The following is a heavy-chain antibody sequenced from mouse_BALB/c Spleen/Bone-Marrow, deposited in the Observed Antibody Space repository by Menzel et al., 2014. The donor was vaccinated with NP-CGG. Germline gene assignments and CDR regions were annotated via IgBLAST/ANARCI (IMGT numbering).Heavy chain of an antibody. CDR3: ARWEYYAMDY. D-gene: IGHD4-1*01. Sequence: VHVKQSGAERVKPGASVKLSCTASGFNIKDTYMHWVKQRPEQGLEWIGRIDPANGNTKYDPKFQGKATITADTSSNTAYLQLSSLTSEDTAVYYCARWEYYAMDYWGQGTSVTVSS. V-gene: IGHV14-3*02. CDR1: GFNIKDTY. CDR2: IDPANGNT. J-gene: IGHJ4*01.